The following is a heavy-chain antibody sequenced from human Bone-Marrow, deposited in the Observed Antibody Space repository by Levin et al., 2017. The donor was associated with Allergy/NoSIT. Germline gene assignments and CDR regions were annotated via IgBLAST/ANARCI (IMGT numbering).Heavy chain of an antibody. Sequence: GGSLRLSCAASGFTFSSYSMNWVRQAPGKGLEWVSSISSSSSYIYYADSVKGRFTISRDNAKNSLYLQMNSLRAEDTAVYYCARESEPYDFWSGHHTDYWGQGTLVTVSS. V-gene: IGHV3-21*01. D-gene: IGHD3-3*01. J-gene: IGHJ4*02. CDR3: ARESEPYDFWSGHHTDY. CDR2: ISSSSSYI. CDR1: GFTFSSYS.